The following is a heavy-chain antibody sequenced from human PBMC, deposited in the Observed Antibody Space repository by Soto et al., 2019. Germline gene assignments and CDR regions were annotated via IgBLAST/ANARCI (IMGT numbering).Heavy chain of an antibody. CDR2: ISAYNGNT. V-gene: IGHV1-18*01. CDR3: ARAYASSTVTYTRSSAVNDY. J-gene: IGHJ4*02. D-gene: IGHD6-6*01. CDR1: GYTFTSYG. Sequence: ASVKVSCKASGYTFTSYGISWVRQAPGQGLEWMGWISAYNGNTNYAQKLQGRVTMTTDTSTSTAYMELRSLRSDDTAVYYCARAYASSTVTYTRSSAVNDYWGQGTLGTVS.